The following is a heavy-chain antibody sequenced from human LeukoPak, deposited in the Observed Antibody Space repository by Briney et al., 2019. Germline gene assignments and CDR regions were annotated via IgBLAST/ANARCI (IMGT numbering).Heavy chain of an antibody. D-gene: IGHD3-22*01. J-gene: IGHJ1*01. V-gene: IGHV4-34*01. CDR2: INHSRST. CDR1: GGSFSGYY. Sequence: PSETLSLTCAVYGGSFSGYYWSWIRQPPGKGLEWIGEINHSRSTNYNPSLKSRVTISVDKSKNQFSLKLSSVTAADTAVYYCARAQDYYDIKACFQHWGQGTLVTVSS. CDR3: ARAQDYYDIKACFQH.